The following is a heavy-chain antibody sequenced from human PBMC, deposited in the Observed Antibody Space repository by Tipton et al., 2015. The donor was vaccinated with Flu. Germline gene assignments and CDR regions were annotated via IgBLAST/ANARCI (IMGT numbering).Heavy chain of an antibody. CDR3: VRVNIDTGVGDH. D-gene: IGHD2-8*02. V-gene: IGHV3-33*01. CDR2: IWFDGSAI. J-gene: IGHJ5*02. CDR1: GFTFGSYG. Sequence: SLRLSCAASGFTFGSYGMHWVRQAPGKGLEWVAVIWFDGSAINYADSVKGRFTVSRDNSKNTLYLLMDSLRAEDTAVYYCVRVNIDTGVGDHWDQGTLVTVSS.